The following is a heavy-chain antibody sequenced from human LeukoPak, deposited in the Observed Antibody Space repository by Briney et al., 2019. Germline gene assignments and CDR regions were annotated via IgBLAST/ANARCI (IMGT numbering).Heavy chain of an antibody. D-gene: IGHD5-24*01. V-gene: IGHV1-18*01. J-gene: IGHJ6*02. CDR2: ISAYNGNT. Sequence: GASVTVSCTASGYTFTSYGISWVRQAPGQGLEWMGWISAYNGNTNYAQKLQGRVTMTTDTSTSTAYMELSSLRSEDTAVYYCASVYKHGMDVWGQGTTVTVSS. CDR1: GYTFTSYG. CDR3: ASVYKHGMDV.